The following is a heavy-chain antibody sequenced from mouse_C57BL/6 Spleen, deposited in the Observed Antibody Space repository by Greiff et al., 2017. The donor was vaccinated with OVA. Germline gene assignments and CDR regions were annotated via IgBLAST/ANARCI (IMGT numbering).Heavy chain of an antibody. CDR3: AREGNGNFFYYAMDY. D-gene: IGHD2-1*01. Sequence: VQLQQPGTELVKPGASVKLSCKASGYTFTSYWMHWVKQRPGQGLEWIGNINPSNGGTNYNEKFKSKATLTVDKSSSTAYMQLSSLTSEDSAVYYCAREGNGNFFYYAMDYWGQGTSVTVSS. CDR1: GYTFTSYW. J-gene: IGHJ4*01. CDR2: INPSNGGT. V-gene: IGHV1-53*01.